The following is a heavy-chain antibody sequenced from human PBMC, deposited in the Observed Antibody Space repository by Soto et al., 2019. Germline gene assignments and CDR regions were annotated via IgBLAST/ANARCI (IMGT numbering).Heavy chain of an antibody. CDR3: ARLRSKCDYPYDAFDI. CDR2: IYYSGST. CDR1: GGSISSSTYY. V-gene: IGHV4-39*01. D-gene: IGHD4-17*01. J-gene: IGHJ3*02. Sequence: QLQLQESGPGLVKPSETLSLTCTVSGGSISSSTYYWGWIRQPPGKGLEWIGSIYYSGSTYYNPSLKSRVTISVDTSKNQLSLKLSSVTAADTAVYYCARLRSKCDYPYDAFDIWGQGTMVTVSS.